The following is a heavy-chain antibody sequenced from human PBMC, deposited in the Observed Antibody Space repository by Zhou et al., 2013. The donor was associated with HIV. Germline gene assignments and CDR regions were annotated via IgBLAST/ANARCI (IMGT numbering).Heavy chain of an antibody. V-gene: IGHV1-18*01. CDR3: VVEYSSPQSFDY. D-gene: IGHD6-13*01. Sequence: QKFQGRVTMTTDTSTSTAYMELRSLRSDDTAVYYCVVEYSSPQSFDYWGQGTLVTVSS. J-gene: IGHJ4*02.